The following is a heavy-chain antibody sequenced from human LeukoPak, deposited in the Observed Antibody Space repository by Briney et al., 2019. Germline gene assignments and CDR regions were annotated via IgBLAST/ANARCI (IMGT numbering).Heavy chain of an antibody. V-gene: IGHV3-30-3*01. CDR1: GFTFSSYA. J-gene: IGHJ6*02. Sequence: GGSLRLSCAASGFTFSSYAMHWVRQAPGKGLEWVAVISYDGSNKYYADSVKGRFTISRDNSKNTLYLQMNSLRAEDTAVYYCARGDRMVYAFGYYGMDVWGQGTTVTVSS. CDR2: ISYDGSNK. CDR3: ARGDRMVYAFGYYGMDV. D-gene: IGHD2-8*01.